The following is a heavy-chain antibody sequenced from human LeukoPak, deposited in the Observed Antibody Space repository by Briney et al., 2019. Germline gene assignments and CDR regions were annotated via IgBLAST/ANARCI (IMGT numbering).Heavy chain of an antibody. D-gene: IGHD4-17*01. V-gene: IGHV3-21*01. CDR3: ARVDHTVTTAGASDY. CDR1: GFTFSSYS. Sequence: GGSLRLSCAASGFTFSSYSMNWVRQAPGKGLEWVSSISSSSSYIYYADSVKGRFTISRDNAKNSLYLQMNSLRAEDTAVYYCARVDHTVTTAGASDYWGQGTLVTVSS. CDR2: ISSSSSYI. J-gene: IGHJ4*02.